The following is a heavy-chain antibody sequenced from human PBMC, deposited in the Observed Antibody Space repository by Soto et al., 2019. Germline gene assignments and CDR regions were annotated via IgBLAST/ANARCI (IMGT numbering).Heavy chain of an antibody. CDR2: INHSGSA. CDR3: ARAKGYVANSWLDS. CDR1: GGSFSGYY. V-gene: IGHV4-34*01. J-gene: IGHJ5*01. Sequence: QVQLQQWGAGLLKHSETLSLTCAVYGGSFSGYYWSWIRQPPGTGLEWIGEINHSGSANYNPSLESRLTISVDTSKNRFSLEVRSVTAADTAVYYCARAKGYVANSWLDSWGQGNLVTVSS. D-gene: IGHD5-12*01.